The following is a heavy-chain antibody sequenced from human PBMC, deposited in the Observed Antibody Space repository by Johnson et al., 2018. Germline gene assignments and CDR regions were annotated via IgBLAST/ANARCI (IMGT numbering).Heavy chain of an antibody. V-gene: IGHV3-66*02. Sequence: VQLVQSGGGLVQPGGSMRLCCAASGFYVSGNYITWVRQPPGQGLEWVSTLHTDGTTFYVDSVKGRFTISRDNSKNTLYLEMNSLTTDDTAVYYCTRHRGAASSTTFDCWGQGTLVTVSS. CDR3: TRHRGAASSTTFDC. J-gene: IGHJ4*02. D-gene: IGHD2/OR15-2a*01. CDR2: LHTDGTT. CDR1: GFYVSGNY.